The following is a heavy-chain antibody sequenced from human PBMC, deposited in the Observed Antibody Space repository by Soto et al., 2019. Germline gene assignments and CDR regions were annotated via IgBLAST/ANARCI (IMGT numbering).Heavy chain of an antibody. CDR3: GNSPTPGSATASYYGMDV. CDR1: GGSFSSYI. J-gene: IGHJ6*02. V-gene: IGHV1-69*02. CDR2: IIPVLGVE. D-gene: IGHD2-21*02. Sequence: QVQLVQSGAEVKKPGSSVKVSCKASGGSFSSYIFTWVRQAPGQGLEWMGRIIPVLGVEYYAQKFQGRVTITADKSTTAAYMELSSLRSEDTAVDYCGNSPTPGSATASYYGMDVWGLGTTVTVSS.